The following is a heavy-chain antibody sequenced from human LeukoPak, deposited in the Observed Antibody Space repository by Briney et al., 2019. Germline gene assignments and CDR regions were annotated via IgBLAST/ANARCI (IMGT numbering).Heavy chain of an antibody. CDR2: MDQDGSEK. J-gene: IGHJ4*02. CDR1: GFTLSDYW. Sequence: PGGSLRLSCAASGFTLSDYWMDWVRQAPGKGLEWVANMDQDGSEKNYVGSVEGRFIISRDDAKNTLYLQMNSLRAEDTAVYYCAKDWELAAAGEVFDYWGQGTLVTVSS. D-gene: IGHD6-13*01. CDR3: AKDWELAAAGEVFDY. V-gene: IGHV3-7*03.